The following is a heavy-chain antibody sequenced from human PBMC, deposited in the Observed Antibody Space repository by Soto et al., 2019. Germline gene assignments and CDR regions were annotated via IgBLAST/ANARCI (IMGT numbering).Heavy chain of an antibody. V-gene: IGHV4-34*01. CDR1: GGSFSGYY. Sequence: SETLSLTCAVYGGSFSGYYWSWIRQPPGKGLEWIGEINHSGSTNYNPSLKSRVTISVDTSKNQFSLKLSSVTAADTAVYYCAKVCSFLWVGGPKEKLNWFDPRGQG. J-gene: IGHJ5*02. CDR2: INHSGST. D-gene: IGHD3-10*01. CDR3: AKVCSFLWVGGPKEKLNWFDP.